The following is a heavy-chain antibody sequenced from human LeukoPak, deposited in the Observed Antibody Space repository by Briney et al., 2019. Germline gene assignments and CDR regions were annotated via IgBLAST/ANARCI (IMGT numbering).Heavy chain of an antibody. Sequence: PGGSLRLSCAASGFTFSDYYMSWIRQAPGKGLEWVSYSSSSGSTIYYADSVKGRFTISRDNAKNPLYLQMNSLRAEDTAVYYCARWGDYYGSGSYYNGSQNWFDPWGQGTLVTVSS. CDR1: GFTFSDYY. D-gene: IGHD3-10*01. CDR2: SSSSGSTI. CDR3: ARWGDYYGSGSYYNGSQNWFDP. J-gene: IGHJ5*02. V-gene: IGHV3-11*01.